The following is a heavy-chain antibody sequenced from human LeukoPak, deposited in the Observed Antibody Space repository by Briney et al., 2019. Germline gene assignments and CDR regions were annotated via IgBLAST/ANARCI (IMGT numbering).Heavy chain of an antibody. CDR3: ARDFYDSSSSTFDY. CDR1: GFTFSSYA. CDR2: ISYDGSNK. D-gene: IGHD6-13*01. Sequence: GGSLRLSCAASGFTFSSYAMHWVRQAPGKGLEWVAVISYDGSNKYYADSVKGRFTISRDNSKNTLYLQMNSLRAEDTAVYYCARDFYDSSSSTFDYWGQGTLVTVSS. J-gene: IGHJ4*02. V-gene: IGHV3-30*04.